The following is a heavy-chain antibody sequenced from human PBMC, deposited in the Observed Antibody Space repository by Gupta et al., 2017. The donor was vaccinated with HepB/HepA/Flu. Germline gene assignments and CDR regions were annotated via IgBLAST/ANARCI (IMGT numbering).Heavy chain of an antibody. V-gene: IGHV4-34*01. CDR2: INHSGST. Sequence: QVQLQQWGAGLLKPSETLSLTCAVYGGSFSGYYWSWIRQPPGKGLEWIGEINHSGSTNYNPSLKSRVTISVDTSKNQFSLKLSSVTAADTAGYYCARVNYGSGSYYNGADHGMDVWGQGTTVTVSS. CDR3: ARVNYGSGSYYNGADHGMDV. CDR1: GGSFSGYY. D-gene: IGHD3-10*01. J-gene: IGHJ6*02.